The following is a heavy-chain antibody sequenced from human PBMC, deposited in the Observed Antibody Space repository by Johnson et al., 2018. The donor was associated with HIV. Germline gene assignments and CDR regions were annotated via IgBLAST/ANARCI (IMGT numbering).Heavy chain of an antibody. V-gene: IGHV3-30*04. J-gene: IGHJ3*02. D-gene: IGHD3-16*01. CDR3: ARWGDYLDAFDI. CDR2: ISYDGSNK. CDR1: GFTVSSYA. Sequence: QVQLVESGGGLIQPGGSVRLSCAASGFTVSSYAMHWVRQAPGKGLEWVAVISYDGSNKYYADSVKGRFTISRDNSKNSLYLQMNSLRAEDTAVYYCARWGDYLDAFDIWGQGTMVTVSS.